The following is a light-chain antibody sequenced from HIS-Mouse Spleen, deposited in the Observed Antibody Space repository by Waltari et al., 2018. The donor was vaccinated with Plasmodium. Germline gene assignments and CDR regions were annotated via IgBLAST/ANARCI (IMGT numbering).Light chain of an antibody. CDR2: GAS. Sequence: EIVMTQSPATLSVSPCERATLSCRASQSVSSNLAWYQQKPGQAPRLLIYGASTRATGIPARFSGSGSGTEFTLTISSLQSEDFAVYYCQQYNNWSFTFGPGTKVDIK. CDR3: QQYNNWSFT. CDR1: QSVSSN. V-gene: IGKV3-15*01. J-gene: IGKJ3*01.